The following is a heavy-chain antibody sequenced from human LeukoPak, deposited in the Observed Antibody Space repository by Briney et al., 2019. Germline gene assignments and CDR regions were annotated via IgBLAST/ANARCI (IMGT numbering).Heavy chain of an antibody. D-gene: IGHD3-10*01. Sequence: GGSLRLSCAASGVTFSSYSMNWVREAPGKGLEWGSSISSIRSYIYYADSVKGGFTISRDNAKNSRYLQMNIPRAEDRAVYYFARATLTALWLGDHPSGMDVWGQGTTVTVSS. CDR1: GVTFSSYS. CDR2: ISSIRSYI. J-gene: IGHJ6*02. CDR3: ARATLTALWLGDHPSGMDV. V-gene: IGHV3-21*01.